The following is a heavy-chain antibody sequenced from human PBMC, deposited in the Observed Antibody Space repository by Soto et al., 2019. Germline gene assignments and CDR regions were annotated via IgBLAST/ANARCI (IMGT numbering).Heavy chain of an antibody. CDR2: IYPGDSDT. CDR1: GYSFTSYW. J-gene: IGHJ1*01. D-gene: IGHD3-22*01. CDR3: ARAEEAYDSSGSEYFQH. V-gene: IGHV5-51*01. Sequence: GESLKISCKGSGYSFTSYWIGWVRQMPGKGLEWMGIIYPGDSDTRYSPSFQGQVTISADKSISTAYLQWSSLKASDTAMYYCARAEEAYDSSGSEYFQHWGQGTLVTVSS.